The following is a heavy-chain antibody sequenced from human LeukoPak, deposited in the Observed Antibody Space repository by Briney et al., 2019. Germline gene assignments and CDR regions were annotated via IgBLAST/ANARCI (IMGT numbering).Heavy chain of an antibody. CDR3: ARNYYDSSGRLPYYYYMDV. V-gene: IGHV4-39*07. D-gene: IGHD3-22*01. J-gene: IGHJ6*03. CDR1: GGSISSSSYY. CDR2: IYYSGST. Sequence: SETLSLTCTVSGGSISSSSYYWGWIRQPPGKGLEWIGSIYYSGSTYYNPSLKSRVTMSVDTSKNQFSLKLSSVTAADTAVYYCARNYYDSSGRLPYYYYMDVWGKGTTVTVSS.